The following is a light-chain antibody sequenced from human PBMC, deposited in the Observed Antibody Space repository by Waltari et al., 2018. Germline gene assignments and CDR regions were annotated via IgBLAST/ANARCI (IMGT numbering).Light chain of an antibody. CDR3: QQYNNSPWT. CDR2: DAS. Sequence: IQMTQSPSSQSTSVGDRVTITCQASQDISKWLNWYQHQPGKAPKLLIYDASNLQAGVPPRFSGSGSGTDFSFTINSLQPEDVATYYCQQYNNSPWTFRQGTKVEI. V-gene: IGKV1-33*01. CDR1: QDISKW. J-gene: IGKJ1*01.